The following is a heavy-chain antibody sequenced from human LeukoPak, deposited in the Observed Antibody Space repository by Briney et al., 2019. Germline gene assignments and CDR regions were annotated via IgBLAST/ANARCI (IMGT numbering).Heavy chain of an antibody. Sequence: PGGSLRLTCAASGFTFSSYAMSWVRQAPGKGLEWVSAISGSGGSTYYADSVKGRFTISRDNSKNTLYLQMNSLRAEDTAVYYCAKAQRGVVGYFDYWGQGTLVTVSS. J-gene: IGHJ4*02. V-gene: IGHV3-23*01. D-gene: IGHD2-2*01. CDR1: GFTFSSYA. CDR2: ISGSGGST. CDR3: AKAQRGVVGYFDY.